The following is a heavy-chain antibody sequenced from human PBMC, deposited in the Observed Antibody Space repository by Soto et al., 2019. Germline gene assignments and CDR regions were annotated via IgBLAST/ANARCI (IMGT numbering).Heavy chain of an antibody. V-gene: IGHV3-33*08. D-gene: IGHD6-13*01. Sequence: GGSLRLSCAASGFTFSSYGMHWVRQAPGKGLEWVAVIWYDGSNKYYADSVKGRFTISRDNSKNTLYLQMNSLRAEDTAVYYCARGTIAAAAVDYWGQGTLVTVS. J-gene: IGHJ4*02. CDR1: GFTFSSYG. CDR3: ARGTIAAAAVDY. CDR2: IWYDGSNK.